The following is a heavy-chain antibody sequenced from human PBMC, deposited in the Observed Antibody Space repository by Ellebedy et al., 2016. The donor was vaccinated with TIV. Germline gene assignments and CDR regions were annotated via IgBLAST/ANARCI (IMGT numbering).Heavy chain of an antibody. J-gene: IGHJ4*02. Sequence: GGSLRLSXAASGFTFTNAWMSWVRQPPGKGLEWVGRLKRNTDGGTTDYAAPVKGRFSISSDDSQNTLYLQMTSLITEDTAVYYCTTDPYGGSHFDYWGQGTLVTVSS. CDR3: TTDPYGGSHFDY. V-gene: IGHV3-15*01. CDR2: LKRNTDGGTT. CDR1: GFTFTNAW. D-gene: IGHD4-23*01.